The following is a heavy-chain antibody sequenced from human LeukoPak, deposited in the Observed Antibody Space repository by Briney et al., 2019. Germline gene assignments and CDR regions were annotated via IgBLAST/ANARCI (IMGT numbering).Heavy chain of an antibody. D-gene: IGHD6-19*01. CDR2: IRSKPYGGSS. J-gene: IGHJ5*02. CDR3: TRHSSGWRFDP. Sequence: GVAVRLSCTTSGFTFDDYAMSWVRQAPGKGLEWVGFIRSKPYGGSSEYAASVKGRFTISRDDSKSIAYLQMNSLKTEDTAVYYCTRHSSGWRFDPWGQGTLVTVSS. V-gene: IGHV3-49*04. CDR1: GFTFDDYA.